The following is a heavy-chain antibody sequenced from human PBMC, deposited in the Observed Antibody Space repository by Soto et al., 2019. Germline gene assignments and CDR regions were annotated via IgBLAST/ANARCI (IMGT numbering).Heavy chain of an antibody. D-gene: IGHD4-17*01. J-gene: IGHJ4*02. V-gene: IGHV3-33*01. Sequence: QVQLVESGGGVVQPGGSLRLSCRASGFTFGRHGMHWVRQAPGKGLEWVAVIGGDGARASYADSVRGRFTISRDNGQNTRYLQMNGLRDDDTAVYYCARDDDYPDNGLDYWGQGTLVTVSS. CDR2: IGGDGARA. CDR1: GFTFGRHG. CDR3: ARDDDYPDNGLDY.